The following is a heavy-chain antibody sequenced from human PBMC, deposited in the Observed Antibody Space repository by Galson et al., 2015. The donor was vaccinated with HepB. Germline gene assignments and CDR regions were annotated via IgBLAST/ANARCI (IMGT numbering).Heavy chain of an antibody. J-gene: IGHJ6*02. V-gene: IGHV6-1*01. CDR1: GDSVSANSAA. CDR2: TYYRSKWYY. CDR3: AYGFDV. Sequence: CAISGDSVSANSAAWNWIRQSPSRGFEGLGRTYYRSKWYYDYAESVKGRINIHPDTSRNQFSLQLNSVTPEDTAVYYCAYGFDVWGPGTTVTVSS.